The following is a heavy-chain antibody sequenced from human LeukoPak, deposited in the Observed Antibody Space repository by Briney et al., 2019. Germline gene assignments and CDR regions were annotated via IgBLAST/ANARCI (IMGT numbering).Heavy chain of an antibody. CDR2: IYPGESAT. Sequence: KPGESLKISCKGSGYSFTSYWIGWVRQMPGKGLEWMGIIYPGESATSYSPSFQGQVTISADKSIRTAYLQWSSLKASDTAMYYCARLEPPYDSSGYPGYWGQGTLVTVSS. V-gene: IGHV5-51*01. CDR1: GYSFTSYW. J-gene: IGHJ4*02. D-gene: IGHD3-22*01. CDR3: ARLEPPYDSSGYPGY.